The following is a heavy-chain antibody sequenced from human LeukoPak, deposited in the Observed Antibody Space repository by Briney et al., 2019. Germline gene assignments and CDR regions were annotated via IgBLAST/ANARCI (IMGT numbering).Heavy chain of an antibody. CDR3: AKDKAGLLWFGELF. J-gene: IGHJ4*02. Sequence: SCKVSGYTLTALALHWVRQAPGKGLEWVAVISYDGSNKYYADSVKGRFTISRDNSKNTLYLQMNSLRAEDTAVYYCAKDKAGLLWFGELFWGQGALVTVSS. V-gene: IGHV3-30*18. CDR2: ISYDGSNK. CDR1: GYTLTALA. D-gene: IGHD3-10*01.